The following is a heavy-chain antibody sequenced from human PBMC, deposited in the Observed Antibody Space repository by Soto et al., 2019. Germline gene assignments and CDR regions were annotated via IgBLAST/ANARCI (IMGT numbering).Heavy chain of an antibody. CDR1: GYTFTSYA. J-gene: IGHJ5*02. V-gene: IGHV1-3*01. D-gene: IGHD1-7*01. CDR3: ARGGWYNWNYMYDWFDP. CDR2: INAGNGNT. Sequence: ASVKVSCKXSGYTFTSYAMHWVRQAPGQRLEWMGWINAGNGNTKYSQKFQGRVTITRDTSASTAYMELSSLRSEDTAVYYCARGGWYNWNYMYDWFDPWGQGTLVTVSS.